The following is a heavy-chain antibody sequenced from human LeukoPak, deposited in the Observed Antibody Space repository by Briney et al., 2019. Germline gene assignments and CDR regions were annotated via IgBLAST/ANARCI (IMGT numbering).Heavy chain of an antibody. D-gene: IGHD5-18*01. CDR3: VRDPNTDIEDLDF. V-gene: IGHV1-2*02. J-gene: IGHJ4*02. CDR1: GYTFTGYY. Sequence: GASVKVSCKXSGYTFTGYYMHWVRQAPGQGLEWMGWINPNSGGTNYTQKFQDRVTMTRDTYISTVYMDLSRLRGDDSAVYYCVRDPNTDIEDLDFWGQGTLVAVSS. CDR2: INPNSGGT.